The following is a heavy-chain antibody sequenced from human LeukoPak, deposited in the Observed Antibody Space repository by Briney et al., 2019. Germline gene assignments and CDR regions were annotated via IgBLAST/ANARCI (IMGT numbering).Heavy chain of an antibody. CDR2: IRSKGSGGTI. D-gene: IGHD3-3*01. Sequence: GGSLRLSCAASRFTFNSYAMSWVRQAPGKGLEWVGFIRSKGSGGTIEYAASVKGRFTLSRDDSKSIVSLQMNSLQSEDTAVYYCVKGRTRADSWGQGTLVTVSS. V-gene: IGHV3-49*04. CDR3: VKGRTRADS. J-gene: IGHJ4*02. CDR1: RFTFNSYA.